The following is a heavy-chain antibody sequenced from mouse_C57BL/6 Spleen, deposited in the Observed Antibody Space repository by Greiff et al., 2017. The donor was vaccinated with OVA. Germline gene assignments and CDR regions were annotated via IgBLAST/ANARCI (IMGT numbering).Heavy chain of an antibody. CDR2: IYPSDSET. CDR3: ARKGGVNTKVVDDWYFDD. D-gene: IGHD1-1*01. CDR1: GYTFTSYW. Sequence: VQLQQPGAELVRPGSSVKLSCKASGYTFTSYWMDWVKQRPGQGLEWIGNIYPSDSETHYNQKLKDKATLTVDKSSSTAYMQLSSQTTRDSADYNGARKGGVNTKVVDDWYFDDWGTGTTVTVSS. V-gene: IGHV1-61*01. J-gene: IGHJ1*03.